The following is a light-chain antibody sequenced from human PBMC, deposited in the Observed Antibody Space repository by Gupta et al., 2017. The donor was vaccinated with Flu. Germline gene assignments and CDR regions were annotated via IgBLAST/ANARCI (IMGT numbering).Light chain of an antibody. Sequence: EIVMTQSPAILSVSQGERATLSCRASQSVTSHLAWYQQKPGQAPMLLIYGASTMSTGIPARFSGSGYGIEFTLTISSLQSEDFAVYYFQQYNNWPPWTFGQGTKVEIK. CDR1: QSVTSH. J-gene: IGKJ1*01. CDR3: QQYNNWPPWT. V-gene: IGKV3-15*01. CDR2: GAS.